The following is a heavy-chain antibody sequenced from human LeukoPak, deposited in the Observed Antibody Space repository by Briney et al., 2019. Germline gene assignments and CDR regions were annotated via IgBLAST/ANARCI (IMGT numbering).Heavy chain of an antibody. CDR1: GGSFSGYY. J-gene: IGHJ4*02. CDR2: INHRGST. D-gene: IGHD1-20*01. Sequence: SETLSLTCAVYGGSFSGYYWSWIRQPPGKGLEWIGEINHRGSTNYNPSLKGRVAMSVDTSKNRFSLNLRSVTAADTAVYYCARSSNSSTYNWGYWGQGVLVIVSS. V-gene: IGHV4-34*01. CDR3: ARSSNSSTYNWGY.